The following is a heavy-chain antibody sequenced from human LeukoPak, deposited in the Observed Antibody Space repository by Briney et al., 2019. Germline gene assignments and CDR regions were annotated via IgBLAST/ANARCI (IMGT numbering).Heavy chain of an antibody. Sequence: PGGSLRLSCAASGFTFSNYWMSWVRQAPGKGLEWVANIKQDGSEKYYVDSVKGRFTISRDNAKKSLYLQLNSLRAEDTAVYYCARSPTMIVVVITAYFDYWGQGTLVTVSS. CDR1: GFTFSNYW. CDR2: IKQDGSEK. CDR3: ARSPTMIVVVITAYFDY. V-gene: IGHV3-7*01. D-gene: IGHD3-22*01. J-gene: IGHJ4*02.